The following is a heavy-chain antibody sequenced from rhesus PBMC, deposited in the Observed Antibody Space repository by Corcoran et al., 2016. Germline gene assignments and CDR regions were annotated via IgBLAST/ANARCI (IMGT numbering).Heavy chain of an antibody. V-gene: IGHV4-99*01. J-gene: IGHJ4*01. D-gene: IGHD2-39*01. CDR2: IRGTSGST. CDR1: DYSISSVYS. Sequence: QVQLQASGPGLVKPSETLSLPCAVSDYSISSVYSLGWIRQPPGKGMDYIGYIRGTSGSTYYNPSLKSRVTISKDTSKNRFSLKLTSVTAADTAVYYCARFVNGAFDYWGQGVLVTVSS. CDR3: ARFVNGAFDY.